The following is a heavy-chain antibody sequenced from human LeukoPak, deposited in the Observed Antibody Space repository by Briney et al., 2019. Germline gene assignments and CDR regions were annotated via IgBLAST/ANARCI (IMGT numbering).Heavy chain of an antibody. CDR1: GFTFSSYW. CDR3: ARYSGSYYKGSFDY. D-gene: IGHD1-26*01. CDR2: IKQDGSEK. V-gene: IGHV3-7*01. J-gene: IGHJ4*02. Sequence: GGSLRLSCAASGFTFSSYWMSWVRQAQGKGLEWVANIKQDGSEKYYVDSVKGRFTISRDNAKNSLYLQMNSLRAEDTAVYYCARYSGSYYKGSFDYWGQGTLVTVSS.